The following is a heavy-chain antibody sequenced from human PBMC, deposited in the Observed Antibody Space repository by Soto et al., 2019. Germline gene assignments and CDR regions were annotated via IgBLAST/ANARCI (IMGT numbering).Heavy chain of an antibody. CDR2: IYYTGST. Sequence: SETLSLTCSVPGGFISSYYWSWIRQPPGKGLEWIGNIYYTGSTNYNPSLKSRVTMSVDTSKHQFSLKLSSVTAADTALYYCARGGYCTSTSCFYYYMDVWGKGTTVTVSS. J-gene: IGHJ6*03. D-gene: IGHD2-2*01. CDR1: GGFISSYY. V-gene: IGHV4-59*01. CDR3: ARGGYCTSTSCFYYYMDV.